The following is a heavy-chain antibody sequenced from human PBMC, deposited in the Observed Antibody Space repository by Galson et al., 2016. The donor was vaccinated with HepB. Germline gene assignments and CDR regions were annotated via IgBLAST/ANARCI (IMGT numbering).Heavy chain of an antibody. J-gene: IGHJ6*02. CDR1: GASVSSGSSY. V-gene: IGHV4-61*01. CDR2: IYSSENT. D-gene: IGHD2-2*01. CDR3: AASTDAYFYYGLDV. Sequence: SETLSLTCTVSGASVSSGSSYWSWVRQPSGKGLEWIGYIYSSENTNYSPSLKSRVTISIDTSKSQFSLKLTSVTAADTAVYYCAASTDAYFYYGLDVWGQGTAVTVSS.